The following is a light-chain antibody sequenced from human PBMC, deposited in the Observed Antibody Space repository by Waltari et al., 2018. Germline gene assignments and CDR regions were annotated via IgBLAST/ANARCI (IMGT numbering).Light chain of an antibody. J-gene: IGLJ3*02. CDR2: DGT. CDR3: CSYTGSSTRV. Sequence: QSALTHPASVSGSPGQSLTISCTGTSRDVGGYNYVSWYQQHPGKTPKLVIFDGTKRPSGVSHRFSGSKCGNTASVSISGLQAEDEADYYCCSYTGSSTRVFGGGTKLTVL. V-gene: IGLV2-14*01. CDR1: SRDVGGYNY.